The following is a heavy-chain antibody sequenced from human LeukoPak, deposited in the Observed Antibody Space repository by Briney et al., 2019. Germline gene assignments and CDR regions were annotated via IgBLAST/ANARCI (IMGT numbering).Heavy chain of an antibody. CDR3: ARHEAVAGTLDY. V-gene: IGHV1-69*04. CDR1: GGTFSSYA. J-gene: IGHJ4*02. Sequence: ASVKVSCKASGGTFSSYAISWVRQAPGQGLEWMGRIIPILGIANYVQKFQGRVTITADKSTSTAYMELSSLRSEDTAVYYCARHEAVAGTLDYWGQGTLVTVSS. D-gene: IGHD6-19*01. CDR2: IIPILGIA.